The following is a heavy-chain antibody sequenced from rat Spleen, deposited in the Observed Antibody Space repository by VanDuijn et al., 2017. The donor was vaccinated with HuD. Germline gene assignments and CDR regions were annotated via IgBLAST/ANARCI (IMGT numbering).Heavy chain of an antibody. Sequence: EVQLVESDGGLVQPGRSLKLSCAASGFTFSDYYMAWVRQAPTKGLEWVATINYDGRSTYYRDSVKGRFTISRDNAKSTLYLQMNSLRSEDTATYYCTRPDSAIYVMDAWGQGASVTVSS. D-gene: IGHD4-3*01. J-gene: IGHJ4*01. CDR3: TRPDSAIYVMDA. V-gene: IGHV5-29*01. CDR1: GFTFSDYY. CDR2: INYDGRST.